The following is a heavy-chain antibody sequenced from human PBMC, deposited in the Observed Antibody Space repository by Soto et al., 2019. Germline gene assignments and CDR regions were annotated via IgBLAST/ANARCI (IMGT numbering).Heavy chain of an antibody. D-gene: IGHD2-21*02. CDR2: INPSGGST. V-gene: IGHV1-46*01. CDR1: GYTFTSYY. Sequence: GASVKVSCKASGYTFTSYYMHWVRQAPGQGLEWMGIINPSGGSTSYAQKFQGRVTMTRDTSTSTVYMELSSLRSEDTAVYYCARGGIVVVTAIFEYFQHWGQGTLVTVSS. CDR3: ARGGIVVVTAIFEYFQH. J-gene: IGHJ1*01.